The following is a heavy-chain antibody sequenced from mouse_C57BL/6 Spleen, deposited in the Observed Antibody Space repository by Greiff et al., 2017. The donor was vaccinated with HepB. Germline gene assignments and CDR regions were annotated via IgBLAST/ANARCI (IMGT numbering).Heavy chain of an antibody. V-gene: IGHV1-69*01. D-gene: IGHD2-4*01. CDR3: ARRRGYDYDAYYAMDY. CDR2: IDPSDSYT. J-gene: IGHJ4*01. Sequence: QVQLQQPGAELVMPGASVKLSCKASGYTFTSYWMHWVKQRPGQGLEWIGEIDPSDSYTNYNQKFKGKSTLTVDKSSSTAYMQLSSLTSEDSAVYYCARRRGYDYDAYYAMDYWGQGTSVTVSS. CDR1: GYTFTSYW.